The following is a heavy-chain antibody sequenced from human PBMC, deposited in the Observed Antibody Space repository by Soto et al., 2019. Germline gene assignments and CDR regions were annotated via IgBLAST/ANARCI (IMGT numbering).Heavy chain of an antibody. D-gene: IGHD2-2*01. Sequence: LSLTCTVSGGSISSGGYYWSWIRQHPGKGLEWIGYIYYSGSTYYNPSLKSRVTISVDTSKNQFSLKLSSVTAAATAVYYCAREGCSSTSCKSAVDYWGQGTLVTVSS. J-gene: IGHJ4*02. CDR2: IYYSGST. V-gene: IGHV4-31*03. CDR3: AREGCSSTSCKSAVDY. CDR1: GGSISSGGYY.